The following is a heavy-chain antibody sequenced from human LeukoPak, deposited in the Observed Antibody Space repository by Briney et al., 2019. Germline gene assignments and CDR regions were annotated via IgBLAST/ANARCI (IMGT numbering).Heavy chain of an antibody. CDR3: AKPATSSSWYAEYFQH. V-gene: IGHV3-53*05. Sequence: GGSLRLSCAASGFTVSGNYMSWVRQAPGKGLGWVSTLYGGGTPDYADSVKGRFTISRDNSKNTLYLQMNSLRAEDTAVYYCAKPATSSSWYAEYFQHWGQGTLVTVSS. D-gene: IGHD6-13*01. CDR1: GFTVSGNY. J-gene: IGHJ1*01. CDR2: LYGGGTP.